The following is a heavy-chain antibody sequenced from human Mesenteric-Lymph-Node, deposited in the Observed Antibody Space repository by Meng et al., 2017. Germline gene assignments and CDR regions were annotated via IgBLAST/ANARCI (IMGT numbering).Heavy chain of an antibody. CDR1: GGTFSSYA. D-gene: IGHD5-12*01. CDR2: INPSGGST. Sequence: ASVKVSCKASGGTFSSYAISWVRQAPGQGLEWMGIINPSGGSTSYAQKFQGRVTMTRDTSTSTVYMELSSLRSEDTAVYYCARGGYQAFDIWGQGTMVTVSS. J-gene: IGHJ3*02. V-gene: IGHV1-46*01. CDR3: ARGGYQAFDI.